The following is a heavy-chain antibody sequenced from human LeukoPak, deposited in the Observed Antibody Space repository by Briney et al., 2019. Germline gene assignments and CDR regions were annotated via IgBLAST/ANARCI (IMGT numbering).Heavy chain of an antibody. J-gene: IGHJ6*02. D-gene: IGHD3-3*01. V-gene: IGHV3-30-3*01. CDR2: ISYDGSNK. CDR3: ASANPNYDFWSGRSVYGMDV. Sequence: GRSLRLSCAASGFTFSSYAMHWVRQAPGKGLEWVAVISYDGSNKYYADSVKGRFTISRDNSKNTLYLQMNSLRAEDTAVYYCASANPNYDFWSGRSVYGMDVWGQGTTATVSS. CDR1: GFTFSSYA.